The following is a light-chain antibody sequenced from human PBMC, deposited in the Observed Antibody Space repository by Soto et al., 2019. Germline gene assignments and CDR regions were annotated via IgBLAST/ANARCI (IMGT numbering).Light chain of an antibody. V-gene: IGKV3-20*01. CDR1: QSVSSSY. CDR3: QQYVSSPLIT. Sequence: SPGTLSLSPGEGATLSCRASQSVSSSYLAWYQQKPGQAPRLLIYGASSRATGIPDRFSGSGSGTDFTLTISRLEPEDFAVYRCQQYVSSPLITFCQETRLEIK. CDR2: GAS. J-gene: IGKJ5*01.